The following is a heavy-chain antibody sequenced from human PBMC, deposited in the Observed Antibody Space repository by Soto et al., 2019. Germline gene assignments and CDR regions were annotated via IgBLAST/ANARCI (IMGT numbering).Heavy chain of an antibody. D-gene: IGHD3-10*01. Sequence: QMQLVQSGPEVKKPGTSVKVSCKASGFTFTSSAMQWVRQARGQRLEWIGWIVVGSGNTNYAQKFQERVTITMDMSTSTAYMELSSLRSEDTAVYYCAAPKYYYGSGSYNAFDIWGQGTMVTVSS. CDR1: GFTFTSSA. CDR2: IVVGSGNT. CDR3: AAPKYYYGSGSYNAFDI. J-gene: IGHJ3*02. V-gene: IGHV1-58*02.